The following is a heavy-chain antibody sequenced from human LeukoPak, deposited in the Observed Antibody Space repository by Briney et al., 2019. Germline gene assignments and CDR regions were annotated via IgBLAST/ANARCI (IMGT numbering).Heavy chain of an antibody. CDR1: GGTFSSYA. J-gene: IGHJ3*02. V-gene: IGHV1-69*05. CDR2: IIPIFGTA. CDR3: ARLGDI. Sequence: ASVKVSCKASGGTFSSYAISWVRQAPGQGLEWMGGIIPIFGTANYAQKFQGRVTITRDTSASTAYMELSNLRSEDTAVYYCARLGDIWGQGTMVTVSS.